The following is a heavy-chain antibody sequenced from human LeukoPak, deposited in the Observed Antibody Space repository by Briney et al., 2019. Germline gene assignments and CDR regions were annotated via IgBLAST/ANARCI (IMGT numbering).Heavy chain of an antibody. D-gene: IGHD4-23*01. Sequence: GGYLGLYCVTSGLTFTNHGFHWLRQAAGKGLEWVAFVRNDGFDTYHSNSVKGRFSISRDDSRNTVYLQMNSLTAEDTALYYCARDRGKDYFGDWGQGTQVTVSS. J-gene: IGHJ4*02. CDR1: GLTFTNHG. CDR3: ARDRGKDYFGD. V-gene: IGHV3-30*02. CDR2: VRNDGFDT.